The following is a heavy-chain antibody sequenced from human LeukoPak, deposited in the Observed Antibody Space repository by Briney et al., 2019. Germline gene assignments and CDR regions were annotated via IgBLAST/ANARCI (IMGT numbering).Heavy chain of an antibody. CDR1: GYTFTSYG. CDR3: ARDAVDIVVVPAAHHDAFDI. Sequence: ASVTVSCKASGYTFTSYGISWVRQAPGQGLEWMGWISAYNGNTNYAQKLQGRVTMTTDTSTSTAYMELRSLRSDDTAVYYCARDAVDIVVVPAAHHDAFDIWGQGTMVTVSS. CDR2: ISAYNGNT. V-gene: IGHV1-18*04. J-gene: IGHJ3*02. D-gene: IGHD2-2*01.